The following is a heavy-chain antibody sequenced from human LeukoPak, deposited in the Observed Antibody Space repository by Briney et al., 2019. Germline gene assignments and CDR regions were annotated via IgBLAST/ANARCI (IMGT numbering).Heavy chain of an antibody. Sequence: GGSLRLSCAASGFAFSSYAMNWVRQAPGKGLEWVSTISGSGVTTCYADSVKGRFTISRDNSANTLYLQMNTLRAEDTAVYYCAKPDFDILTGSQSYFDYWGQGTLVTVSS. J-gene: IGHJ4*02. D-gene: IGHD3-9*01. CDR2: ISGSGVTT. V-gene: IGHV3-23*01. CDR3: AKPDFDILTGSQSYFDY. CDR1: GFAFSSYA.